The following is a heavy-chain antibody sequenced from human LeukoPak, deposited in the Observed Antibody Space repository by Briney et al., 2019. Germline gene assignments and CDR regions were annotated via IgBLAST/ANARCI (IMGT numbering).Heavy chain of an antibody. Sequence: ASVKVSCKASGYTFTGYYMHWVRQAPGQGLEWMGWINPKSGGTNYTQKFQGRVTMTRDTSISTAYMALSSLISDDTGVYYCARYPAADVVVVAATPIHNDYWGQGTLVTVSS. D-gene: IGHD2-15*01. CDR1: GYTFTGYY. J-gene: IGHJ4*02. CDR2: INPKSGGT. CDR3: ARYPAADVVVVAATPIHNDY. V-gene: IGHV1-2*02.